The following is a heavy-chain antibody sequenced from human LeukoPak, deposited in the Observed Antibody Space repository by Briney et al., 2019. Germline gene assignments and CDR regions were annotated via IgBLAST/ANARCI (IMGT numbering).Heavy chain of an antibody. V-gene: IGHV1-24*01. J-gene: IGHJ4*02. D-gene: IGHD2-8*02. Sequence: ASVKVSCTVSGYTLTELSMHWVRQAPGKGLEWMGGFDPEDGETIYAQRFQGRVTMTEDTSTDTAYMELSSLRSEDTAVYYCARVGPGRYYFDYWGQGTLVTVSS. CDR2: FDPEDGET. CDR1: GYTLTELS. CDR3: ARVGPGRYYFDY.